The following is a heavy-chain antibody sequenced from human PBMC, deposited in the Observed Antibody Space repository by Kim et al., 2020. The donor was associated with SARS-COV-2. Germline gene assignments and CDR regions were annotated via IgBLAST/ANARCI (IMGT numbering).Heavy chain of an antibody. J-gene: IGHJ4*02. D-gene: IGHD3-22*01. Sequence: ADSVKDRFTISRDNSKNTLYLQMNSLRAEDTAVYYCARDRAFGDYDSSDYWGQGTLVTVSS. V-gene: IGHV3-33*01. CDR3: ARDRAFGDYDSSDY.